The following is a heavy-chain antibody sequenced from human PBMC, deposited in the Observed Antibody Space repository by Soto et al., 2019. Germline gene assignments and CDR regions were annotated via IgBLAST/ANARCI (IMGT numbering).Heavy chain of an antibody. Sequence: QVQLVESGGGVVQPGRSLRLSCAASGFTFSSYGMHWVRQAPGKGLEWVAVIWYDGSNKYYADSVKGRFTITRDNSMNPQYLQMNSMGAEDKAVYDCARDLEEPLTTGPNYYGIEVWGQGTTVTVSS. J-gene: IGHJ6*02. CDR3: ARDLEEPLTTGPNYYGIEV. V-gene: IGHV3-33*01. CDR2: IWYDGSNK. D-gene: IGHD3-3*01. CDR1: GFTFSSYG.